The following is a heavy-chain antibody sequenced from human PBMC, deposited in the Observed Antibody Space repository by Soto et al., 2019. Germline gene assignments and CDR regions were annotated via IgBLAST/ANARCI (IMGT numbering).Heavy chain of an antibody. J-gene: IGHJ5*02. D-gene: IGHD3-3*01. V-gene: IGHV3-23*01. CDR3: AKDGKPMDYDFWSGYYIVGTNWFDP. CDR2: ISGSGGST. Sequence: GGSLRLSCAASGFTFSSYAMSWVRQAPGKGLEWVSAISGSGGSTYYADSVNGRFTISRDNSKNTLYLQMNSLRAEDTAVYYCAKDGKPMDYDFWSGYYIVGTNWFDPWGQGTLVTVSS. CDR1: GFTFSSYA.